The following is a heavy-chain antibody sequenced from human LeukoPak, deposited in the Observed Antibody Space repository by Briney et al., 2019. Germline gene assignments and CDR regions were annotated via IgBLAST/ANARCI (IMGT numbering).Heavy chain of an antibody. CDR1: GFTFSNYA. CDR3: VRGFGGPNDN. V-gene: IGHV3-74*01. D-gene: IGHD2-15*01. CDR2: MDRDGSIT. Sequence: GGSLRLSCAASGFTFSNYAMSWVRQAPGKGLVWVVRMDRDGSITNHANSVKGRFTISRDNAKNTLYLQMNSLRAEDTAVYYCVRGFGGPNDNWGQGTLVTVSS. J-gene: IGHJ4*02.